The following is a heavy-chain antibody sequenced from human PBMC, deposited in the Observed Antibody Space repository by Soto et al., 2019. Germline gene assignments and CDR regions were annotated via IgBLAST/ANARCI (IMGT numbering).Heavy chain of an antibody. CDR1: GFSFGTYV. V-gene: IGHV3-21*06. Sequence: EVQLLESGGGMVEPRGSLKLSCAASGFSFGTYVMNWVHQAPGKGLEWVSGISGSGGRVYSADSVKGRFTISRDNAKNSLYLEMNSLRAEDTAVYYCARESEDLTSNFDYWGQGTLVTVSS. CDR3: ARESEDLTSNFDY. CDR2: ISGSGGRV. J-gene: IGHJ4*02.